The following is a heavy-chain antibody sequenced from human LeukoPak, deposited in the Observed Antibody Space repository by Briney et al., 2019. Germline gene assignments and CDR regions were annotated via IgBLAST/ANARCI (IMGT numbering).Heavy chain of an antibody. D-gene: IGHD3-10*02. Sequence: SETLSLTCTVSGSSLTTTYYWAWFRQPPGKGLEWIATVFQLQTVRTFYNPSLESRVTMSLDTSKNQFSLNLTSVTAADTALYFFARVLNVPKFIDSWGQGTLVTVSS. V-gene: IGHV4-38-2*02. J-gene: IGHJ4*02. CDR1: GSSLTTTYY. CDR3: ARVLNVPKFIDS. CDR2: VFQLQTVRT.